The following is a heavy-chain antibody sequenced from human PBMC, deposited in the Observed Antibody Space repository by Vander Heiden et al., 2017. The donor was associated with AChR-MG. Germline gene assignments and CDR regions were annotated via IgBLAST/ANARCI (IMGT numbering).Heavy chain of an antibody. D-gene: IGHD1-26*01. CDR2: IYYSGST. CDR1: GGSISSSSYY. J-gene: IGHJ6*03. Sequence: QLQLQESGPGLVKPSETLSLTCTVSGGSISSSSYYWGWIRQPPGKGLEWIGSIYYSGSTYYNPSLKSRVTISVDTSKNQFSLKLSSVTAADTAVYYCARHGTWELLSMSYYYYMDVWGKGTTVTVSS. CDR3: ARHGTWELLSMSYYYYMDV. V-gene: IGHV4-39*01.